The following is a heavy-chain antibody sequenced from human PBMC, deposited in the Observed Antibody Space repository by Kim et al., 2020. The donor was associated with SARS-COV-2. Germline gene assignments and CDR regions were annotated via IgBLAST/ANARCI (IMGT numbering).Heavy chain of an antibody. J-gene: IGHJ6*02. CDR3: ARRKGSGSYYEDYYYYGMDV. V-gene: IGHV3-48*02. Sequence: RFTISRDNAKNSLYLQMNSLRDEDTAVYYCARRKGSGSYYEDYYYYGMDVWGQGTTVTVSS. D-gene: IGHD3-10*01.